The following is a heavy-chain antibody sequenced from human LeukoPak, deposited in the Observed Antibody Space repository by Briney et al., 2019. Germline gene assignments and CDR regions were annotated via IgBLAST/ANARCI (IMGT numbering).Heavy chain of an antibody. Sequence: SETLSLTCTVSGGSISSYYWSWIRQPPGKGLEWIGYIYYSGSTNYNPSLKSRVTISVDTSKNQFSLKLSSVTAADTAVYYCARVGVVAAIYVWRYNWFDPWGQGTLVTVSS. CDR1: GGSISSYY. J-gene: IGHJ5*02. V-gene: IGHV4-59*01. CDR2: IYYSGST. D-gene: IGHD2-15*01. CDR3: ARVGVVAAIYVWRYNWFDP.